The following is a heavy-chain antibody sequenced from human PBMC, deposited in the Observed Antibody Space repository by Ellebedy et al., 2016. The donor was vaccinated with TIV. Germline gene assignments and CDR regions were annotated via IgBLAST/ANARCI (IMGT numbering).Heavy chain of an antibody. CDR3: ARGNWGSNYYYGMDV. D-gene: IGHD7-27*01. J-gene: IGHJ6*02. V-gene: IGHV3-30*03. CDR2: ISYDGSNK. CDR1: GFTFSSYG. Sequence: GESLKISXAASGFTFSSYGMHWVRQAPGKGLEWVAVISYDGSNKYYADSVKGRFTISRDNSKNTLYLQMNSLRAEDTAVYYCARGNWGSNYYYGMDVWGQGTTVTVSS.